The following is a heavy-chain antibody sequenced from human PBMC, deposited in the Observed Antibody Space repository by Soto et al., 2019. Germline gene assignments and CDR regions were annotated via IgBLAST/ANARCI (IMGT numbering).Heavy chain of an antibody. Sequence: ETLSLTCTVSGGSISSYYWSWIRQPPGKGLEWIGYIYYSGSTNYNPSLKSRVTISVDTSKNQFSLKLSSVTAADTAVYYCARVWGGAFDIWGQGTTVTVSS. CDR3: ARVWGGAFDI. CDR2: IYYSGST. J-gene: IGHJ3*02. D-gene: IGHD3-10*01. CDR1: GGSISSYY. V-gene: IGHV4-59*01.